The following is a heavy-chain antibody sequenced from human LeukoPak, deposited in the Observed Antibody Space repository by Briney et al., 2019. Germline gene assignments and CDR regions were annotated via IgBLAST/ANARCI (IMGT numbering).Heavy chain of an antibody. CDR1: GYSFTNYW. Sequence: GESLKISCKGSGYSFTNYWIGWVRQMPGKGLEWMGIIFPGDSDTRYSPSFQGQVTISADKSISTAYLQWSSLKASDTAMYYCARYAGGGNTGYWYFDLWGRGTLVTVSS. CDR2: IFPGDSDT. V-gene: IGHV5-51*01. CDR3: ARYAGGGNTGYWYFDL. D-gene: IGHD2/OR15-2a*01. J-gene: IGHJ2*01.